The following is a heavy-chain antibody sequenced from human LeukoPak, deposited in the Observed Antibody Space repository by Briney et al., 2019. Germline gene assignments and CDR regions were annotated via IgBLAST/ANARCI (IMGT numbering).Heavy chain of an antibody. J-gene: IGHJ4*02. Sequence: PSETLSLTCTVSGGSISSSSYYWGWIRQPPGKGLEWIGRIYTSGSTNYNPSLKSRVTISVDTSKNQFSLKLSSVTAADTAVYYCARLGSYVDYWGQGTLVTVSS. V-gene: IGHV4-61*02. CDR3: ARLGSYVDY. CDR2: IYTSGST. D-gene: IGHD1-26*01. CDR1: GGSISSSSYY.